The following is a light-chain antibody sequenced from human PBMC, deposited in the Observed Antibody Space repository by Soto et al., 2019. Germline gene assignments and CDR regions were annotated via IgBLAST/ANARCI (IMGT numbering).Light chain of an antibody. J-gene: IGLJ1*01. V-gene: IGLV1-40*01. CDR2: GNT. CDR3: QSYDRSLRGYA. Sequence: QSVLPQPPSVSGAPGQRVTISCTGTSSNIGSGYDVHWYQHLPGTAPKLLIYGNTIRPSGVPDRFSGSKSGTSASLAITGLQAEDEADYYCQSYDRSLRGYAFGTGTKVTVL. CDR1: SSNIGSGYD.